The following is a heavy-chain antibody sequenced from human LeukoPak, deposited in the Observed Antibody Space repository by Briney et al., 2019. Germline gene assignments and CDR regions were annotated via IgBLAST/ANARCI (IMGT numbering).Heavy chain of an antibody. J-gene: IGHJ4*02. V-gene: IGHV3-15*01. CDR1: GLTFSNVW. D-gene: IGHD2-2*02. CDR3: TTFSDCTSSICYTNY. CDR2: IKSKAHGGTT. Sequence: GGSLRLSCVVSGLTFSNVWMSWVRQAPGKGLEWVGRIKSKAHGGTTDYAAPVYGRFTVSRDDSENTLYLQMNSLQTEDTAVYYCTTFSDCTSSICYTNYWGQGTLVTVSS.